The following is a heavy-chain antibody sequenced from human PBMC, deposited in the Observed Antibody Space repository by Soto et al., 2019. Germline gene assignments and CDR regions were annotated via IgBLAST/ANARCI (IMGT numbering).Heavy chain of an antibody. CDR3: AKVGVLMVYASEYYYYYMDV. CDR2: ISGSGGST. CDR1: GFTFSSYA. J-gene: IGHJ6*03. V-gene: IGHV3-23*01. D-gene: IGHD2-8*01. Sequence: GGSLRLSCAASGFTFSSYAMSWVRQAPGKGLEWVSAISGSGGSTYYADSVKGRFTISRDNSKNTLYLQMNSLRAEDTAVYYCAKVGVLMVYASEYYYYYMDVWGKGTTVTVSS.